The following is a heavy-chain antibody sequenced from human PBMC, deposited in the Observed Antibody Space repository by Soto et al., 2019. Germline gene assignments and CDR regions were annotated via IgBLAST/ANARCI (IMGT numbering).Heavy chain of an antibody. V-gene: IGHV3-33*01. CDR2: IWYDGSNK. D-gene: IGHD3-10*01. Sequence: QVQLVESGGGVVQPGRSLTLSCAASGFTFSSYGMHWVRQAPGKGLEWVAVIWYDGSNKYYADSVKGRFTISRDNSKNTLYLQMNSLRAEDTAVYYCARDEGLGVNYYYYGMDVWGQGTTVTVSS. CDR3: ARDEGLGVNYYYYGMDV. CDR1: GFTFSSYG. J-gene: IGHJ6*02.